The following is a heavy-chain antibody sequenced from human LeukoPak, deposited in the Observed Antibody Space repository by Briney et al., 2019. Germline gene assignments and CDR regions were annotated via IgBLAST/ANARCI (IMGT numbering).Heavy chain of an antibody. D-gene: IGHD2-2*02. J-gene: IGHJ4*02. CDR1: GGTFSSYA. CDR3: ARETMRYCSSTSCYKGEFDY. Sequence: SVKVSCKASGGTFSSYAISWVRQAPGQGLEWMGGIIPIFGTANYAQKFQGRVTITADESTSTGYMELSSLRSEDTAVYYCARETMRYCSSTSCYKGEFDYWGQGTLVTVSS. CDR2: IIPIFGTA. V-gene: IGHV1-69*13.